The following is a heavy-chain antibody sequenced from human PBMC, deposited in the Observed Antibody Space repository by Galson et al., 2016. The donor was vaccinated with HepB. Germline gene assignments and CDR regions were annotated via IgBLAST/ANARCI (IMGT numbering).Heavy chain of an antibody. CDR2: ITPEGSDT. CDR1: GFTFSSYG. J-gene: IGHJ6*02. D-gene: IGHD1-26*01. CDR3: AKDSILGATAGFYGIDV. V-gene: IGHV3-30*18. Sequence: SLRLSCAASGFTFSSYGMHWVRQAPGKGLDWVALITPEGSDTYYADAEKGRFTIFRDNPKTTVYLEMNSLRVEDTAVYYCAKDSILGATAGFYGIDVWGQGTTVIVSS.